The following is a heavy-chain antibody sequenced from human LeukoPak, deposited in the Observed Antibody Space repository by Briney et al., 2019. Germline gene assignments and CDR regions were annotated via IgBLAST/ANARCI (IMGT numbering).Heavy chain of an antibody. D-gene: IGHD1-26*01. CDR3: ARGREGHNESSNYYYYYYMDV. CDR2: IYYSRST. Sequence: PSETLSLTCTVSGGSISSGSYYWSWIRQPPGKGLEWIGCIYYSRSTNYNPSLKSRVTISVDTSKNQFSLKLSSVTAADTAVYYCARGREGHNESSNYYYYYYMDVWGKGTTVTISS. J-gene: IGHJ6*03. V-gene: IGHV4-61*01. CDR1: GGSISSGSYY.